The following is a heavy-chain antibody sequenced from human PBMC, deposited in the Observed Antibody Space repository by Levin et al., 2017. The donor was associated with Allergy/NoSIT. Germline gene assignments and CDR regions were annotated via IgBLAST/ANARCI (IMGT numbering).Heavy chain of an antibody. D-gene: IGHD2-15*01. CDR1: GFTFSNCW. CDR2: VRSSANTFAT. CDR3: TASIRTYGSGGRCHSDYYYYGMDV. J-gene: IGHJ6*02. V-gene: IGHV3-73*01. Sequence: PGGSLRLSCAASGFTFSNCWMSWVRQASGKGLEWVGRVRSSANTFATAYAASVEGRFIISRDDSKNTAYLQMNSLKIEDTAVYYCTASIRTYGSGGRCHSDYYYYGMDVWGQGTTVTVSS.